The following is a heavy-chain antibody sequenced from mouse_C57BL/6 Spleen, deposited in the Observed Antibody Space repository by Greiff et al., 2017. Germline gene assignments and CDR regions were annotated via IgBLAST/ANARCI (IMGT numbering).Heavy chain of an antibody. J-gene: IGHJ2*01. CDR3: VRGDVGYYEGYVDY. D-gene: IGHD2-3*01. CDR2: IRSNCSIYAT. V-gene: IGHV10-3*01. Sequence: EADGGLVQPKGSLKLSCAASRFTFHPYPLHWVRQAPGKGLAWVARIRSNCSIYATYYADSVKDRFTISRDESQSMLYLQMNNLKTEDTAMYCCVRGDVGYYEGYVDYWGKGTTHTVSS. CDR1: RFTFHPYP.